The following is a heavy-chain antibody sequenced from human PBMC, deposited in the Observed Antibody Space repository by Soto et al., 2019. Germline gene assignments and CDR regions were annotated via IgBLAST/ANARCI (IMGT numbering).Heavy chain of an antibody. Sequence: GGSLRLSCAASGFTFSSYSMNWVRQAPGKGLEWVSYISSSSSTIYYADSVKGRFTISRDNAKNSLYLQMNSLRAEDTAVYYCARVAISWFGELGYWGQGTLVTVSS. CDR3: ARVAISWFGELGY. CDR2: ISSSSSTI. CDR1: GFTFSSYS. V-gene: IGHV3-48*01. J-gene: IGHJ4*02. D-gene: IGHD3-10*01.